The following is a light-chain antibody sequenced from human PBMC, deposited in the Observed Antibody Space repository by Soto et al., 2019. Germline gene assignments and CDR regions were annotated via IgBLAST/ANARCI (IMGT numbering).Light chain of an antibody. Sequence: DIVMTQSPDSLAVSLGERTTINCKSSQSLFYSSNNKNFLAWYQQKAGQPPKLLIYWASTRESGVSDRFSGSGSGAEFDLTSTSLQAEDAGVYYCHHYFTTPRTFGQGTRLEI. CDR2: WAS. J-gene: IGKJ2*01. V-gene: IGKV4-1*01. CDR1: QSLFYSSNNKNF. CDR3: HHYFTTPRT.